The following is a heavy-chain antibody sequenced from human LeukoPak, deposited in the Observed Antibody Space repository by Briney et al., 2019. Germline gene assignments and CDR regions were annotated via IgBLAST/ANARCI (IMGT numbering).Heavy chain of an antibody. CDR1: GYTFTGYY. Sequence: ASVKVSCKASGYTFTGYYMHWVRQAPGQGLEWMGWINPNSGGTNYAQKFQGRVAMTRDTSISTAYMELSRLRSDDTAVYYCARDTKGQWLVRTSSYFDYWGQGTLVTVSS. CDR2: INPNSGGT. CDR3: ARDTKGQWLVRTSSYFDY. J-gene: IGHJ4*02. V-gene: IGHV1-2*02. D-gene: IGHD6-19*01.